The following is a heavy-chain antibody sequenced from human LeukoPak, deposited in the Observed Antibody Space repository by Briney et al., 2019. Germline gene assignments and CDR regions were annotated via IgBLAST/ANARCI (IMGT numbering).Heavy chain of an antibody. CDR1: GFTVSSNY. Sequence: GGSLRLSCAASGFTVSSNYMSWVRQAPGKGLEWVSVIYSGGSTYYADSVKGRFTISRDNSKNTLYLQMNSLRAEDTAVYYCASALGTYYDILTGYLGQDYWGRGTLVTVSS. V-gene: IGHV3-66*01. J-gene: IGHJ4*02. CDR3: ASALGTYYDILTGYLGQDY. D-gene: IGHD3-9*01. CDR2: IYSGGST.